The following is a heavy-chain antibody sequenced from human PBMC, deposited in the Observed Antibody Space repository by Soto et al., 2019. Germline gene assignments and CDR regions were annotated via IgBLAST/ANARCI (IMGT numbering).Heavy chain of an antibody. CDR2: ISSSSSTI. J-gene: IGHJ2*01. CDR3: ARDRRLATKNYWYFDL. D-gene: IGHD5-12*01. Sequence: EVQLVESGGGLVQPGGSLRLSCAASGFTFSSYSMNWVRQAPGKGLEWVSYISSSSSTIYYADSVKGRFTISRDNAKNSLYLQMNSLRDEDTAVYYCARDRRLATKNYWYFDLWGRGTLVTVSS. V-gene: IGHV3-48*02. CDR1: GFTFSSYS.